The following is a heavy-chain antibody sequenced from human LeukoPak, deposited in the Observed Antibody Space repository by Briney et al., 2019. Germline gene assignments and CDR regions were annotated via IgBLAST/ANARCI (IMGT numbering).Heavy chain of an antibody. J-gene: IGHJ4*02. V-gene: IGHV4-59*12. CDR1: GGSLSGYY. D-gene: IGHD2-21*01. Sequence: SETLSLTCTVAGGSLSGYYCGSIRQPPGKGLEWIGYITYSGNTNYNPSLRSRVTISVDAAENQFSPKLSSLSAADTAVYYCAYCAGMNDDCFDYWGQGTLVTVSS. CDR3: AYCAGMNDDCFDY. CDR2: ITYSGNT.